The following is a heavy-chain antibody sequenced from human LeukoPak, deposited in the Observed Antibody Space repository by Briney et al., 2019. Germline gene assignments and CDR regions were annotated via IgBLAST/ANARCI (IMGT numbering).Heavy chain of an antibody. CDR2: TYYRSKWYI. D-gene: IGHD6-19*01. CDR1: GDSVSSNSAT. J-gene: IGHJ4*02. CDR3: ARAVAVAGQHFDY. Sequence: SQTLSLTCAISGDSVSSNSATWNWVRQSPSRGLEWLGRTYYRSKWYIDYAVSVRSRITFNPDTSKNQFSLQPNSVTPEDTAVYYCARAVAVAGQHFDYWGQGTLVTVSS. V-gene: IGHV6-1*01.